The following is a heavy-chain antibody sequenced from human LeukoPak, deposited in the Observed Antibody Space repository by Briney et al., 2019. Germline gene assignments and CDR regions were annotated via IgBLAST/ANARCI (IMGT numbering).Heavy chain of an antibody. CDR2: TYYKSKWYN. CDR3: ARAPIVGATHIDY. V-gene: IGHV6-1*01. CDR1: GDSVSRNSAA. Sequence: TLSLTCAISGDSVSRNSAAWNWIRQSPSRGLEWLGRTYYKSKWYNDYAVSVKSRITINPDTSKNQFSLQLKSVTPEDTAVYYCARAPIVGATHIDYWGQGTLVTVSS. J-gene: IGHJ4*02. D-gene: IGHD1-26*01.